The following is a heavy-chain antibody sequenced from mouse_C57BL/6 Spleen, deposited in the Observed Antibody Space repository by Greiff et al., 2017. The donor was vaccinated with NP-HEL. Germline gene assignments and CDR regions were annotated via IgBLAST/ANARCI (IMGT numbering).Heavy chain of an antibody. D-gene: IGHD1-1*01. CDR1: GYTFTEYT. Sequence: QVQLQQSGAELVKPGASVKLSCKASGYTFTEYTIHWVKQRSGQGLEWIGWFYPGSGSIKYNEKFKDKATLTADKSSSTVYMELSRLTSEDSAVYFCARHEGDYYGSTLDYYAMDYWGQGTSVTVSS. V-gene: IGHV1-62-2*01. CDR2: FYPGSGSI. J-gene: IGHJ4*01. CDR3: ARHEGDYYGSTLDYYAMDY.